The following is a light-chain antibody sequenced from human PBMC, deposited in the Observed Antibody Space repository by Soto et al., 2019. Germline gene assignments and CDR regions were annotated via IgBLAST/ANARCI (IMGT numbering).Light chain of an antibody. Sequence: QPVLTQPPSVSGISGQRVTISCSGGSSNIGRNSVDWFRQLPGTAPKVLITNDNQRPSGVPDRFSGSKSGASASLAINGLESEDEAHYYCATWDDSLNGPVFGGGTQLTVL. J-gene: IGLJ2*01. CDR1: SSNIGRNS. V-gene: IGLV1-44*01. CDR2: NDN. CDR3: ATWDDSLNGPV.